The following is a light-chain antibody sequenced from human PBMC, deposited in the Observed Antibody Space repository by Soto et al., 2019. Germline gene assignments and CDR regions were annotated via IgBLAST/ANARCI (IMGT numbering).Light chain of an antibody. CDR1: QDIRSH. CDR2: DAS. Sequence: ENVLPQSPGTLSMSPGERVTLSCRASQDIRSHLAWYQQKPGQAPRLLIFDASSRATGIPDRFSGSGSGTDFTLSISRLEPEDFAVYYCQQYGTSPRTFGQGTRVEIK. CDR3: QQYGTSPRT. V-gene: IGKV3-20*01. J-gene: IGKJ1*01.